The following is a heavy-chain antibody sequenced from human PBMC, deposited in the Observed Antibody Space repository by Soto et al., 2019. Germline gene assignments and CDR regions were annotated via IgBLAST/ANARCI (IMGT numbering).Heavy chain of an antibody. Sequence: SETLSLTCTVSGGSISSSSYYWGWIRQPPGKGLEWIGSIYYSGSTYYNPSLKSRVTISVDTSKNQFSLKLSSVTAADTAVYYCAKDKAADWLLSGYYYGMDVWGQGTTVTVSS. CDR1: GGSISSSSYY. CDR2: IYYSGST. CDR3: AKDKAADWLLSGYYYGMDV. D-gene: IGHD3-9*01. J-gene: IGHJ6*02. V-gene: IGHV4-39*02.